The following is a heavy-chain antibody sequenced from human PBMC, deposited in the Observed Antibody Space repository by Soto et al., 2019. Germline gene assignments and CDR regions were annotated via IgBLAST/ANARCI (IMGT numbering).Heavy chain of an antibody. J-gene: IGHJ4*02. CDR2: INSDGSST. D-gene: IGHD1-1*01. Sequence: GGSLRLSCAASGFTFSSYWMHWVRQAPGKGPVWVSRINSDGSSTSYADSVKGRFTISRDNAKNTLYLQMNSLRAEDTAVYYCARERSRSTTYFDYWGQGTLVTVSS. V-gene: IGHV3-74*01. CDR1: GFTFSSYW. CDR3: ARERSRSTTYFDY.